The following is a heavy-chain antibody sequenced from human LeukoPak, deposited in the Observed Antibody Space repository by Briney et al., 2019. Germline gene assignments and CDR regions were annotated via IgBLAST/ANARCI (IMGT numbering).Heavy chain of an antibody. CDR2: IWSDGSNK. Sequence: GRSLRLSCAASGFTFSNHGMDWVRQAPGKGLEWVAIIWSDGSNKYYADSVKGRFTISRDNSRNTLYLQMNSLRAEDTALYYCAKDYRVGASQQDYWGQGNLVTVSS. CDR1: GFTFSNHG. D-gene: IGHD1-26*01. V-gene: IGHV3-33*06. CDR3: AKDYRVGASQQDY. J-gene: IGHJ4*02.